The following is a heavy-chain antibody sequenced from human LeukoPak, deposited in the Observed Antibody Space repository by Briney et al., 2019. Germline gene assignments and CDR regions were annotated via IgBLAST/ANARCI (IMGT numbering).Heavy chain of an antibody. J-gene: IGHJ4*02. CDR2: VNRDGSST. CDR3: ASNRSISAAGDTY. D-gene: IGHD6-13*01. CDR1: GFTFSDYW. V-gene: IGHV3-74*01. Sequence: GGSLRLSCAASGFTFSDYWMHWVRQAPGKGLVWVSRVNRDGSSTSYADSVKGRFTISRDNAKNTLSLQMNRLRAEDTAVYYCASNRSISAAGDTYWGQGTLVTVSS.